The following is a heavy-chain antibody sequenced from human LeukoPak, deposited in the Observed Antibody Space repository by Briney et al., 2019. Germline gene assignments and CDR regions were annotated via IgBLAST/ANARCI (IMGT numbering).Heavy chain of an antibody. CDR2: IYYSGST. CDR3: ARESDRYCSSTSCPNWYDP. V-gene: IGHV4-39*07. D-gene: IGHD2-2*01. Sequence: PSETLSVTCTVSGGSITSSYYYWGWIRQPPGTGLEWIGSIYYSGSTYYNPSLKSRVTISVDTSKNQFSLKLSSVTAADTAVYYCARESDRYCSSTSCPNWYDPWGQGTLVTVSS. CDR1: GGSITSSYYY. J-gene: IGHJ5*02.